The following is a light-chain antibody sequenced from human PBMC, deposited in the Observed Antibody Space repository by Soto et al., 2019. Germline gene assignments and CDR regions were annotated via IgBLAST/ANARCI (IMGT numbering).Light chain of an antibody. J-gene: IGKJ4*01. CDR3: QHYVTWPLT. Sequence: EIVMTQSPATLSVSPGERATLSCRASQSVSSNLAWYQQKPGQAPRLLMYGASTRATGIPARFSGSRSGAEFSLAISSLQSEDFAVYYCQHYVTWPLTFGGGTKVDIK. CDR2: GAS. CDR1: QSVSSN. V-gene: IGKV3-15*01.